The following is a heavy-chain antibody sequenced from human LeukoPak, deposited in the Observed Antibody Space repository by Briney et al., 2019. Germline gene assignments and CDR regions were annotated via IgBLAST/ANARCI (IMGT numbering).Heavy chain of an antibody. CDR3: ARDSSSSWWFDP. D-gene: IGHD6-6*01. J-gene: IGHJ5*02. CDR2: INPNSGGT. CDR1: GYTFTGYY. Sequence: GASVKVSCKASGYTFTGYYMHWVRQAPGQGLEWMGRINPNSGGTNYAQKFQGRVTMTRDTSISTAYMELSRLRSDDTAVYYCARDSSSSWWFDPWGQGTLVTVSS. V-gene: IGHV1-2*06.